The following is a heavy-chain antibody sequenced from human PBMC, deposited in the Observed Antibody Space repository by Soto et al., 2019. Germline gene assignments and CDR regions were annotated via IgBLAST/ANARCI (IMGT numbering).Heavy chain of an antibody. CDR1: GFTFSSYS. J-gene: IGHJ3*02. D-gene: IGHD2-21*02. CDR3: ARDQSDRDAFDI. Sequence: GSLRLSCAASGFTFSSYSMNWVRQAPGKGLEWVSSISSSSSYIYYADSVKGRFTISRDNAKNSLYLQMNSLRAEDTAVYYCARDQSDRDAFDIWGQGTMVTVSS. CDR2: ISSSSSYI. V-gene: IGHV3-21*01.